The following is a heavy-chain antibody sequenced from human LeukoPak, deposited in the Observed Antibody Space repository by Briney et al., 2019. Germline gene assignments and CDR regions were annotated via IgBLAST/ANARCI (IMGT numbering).Heavy chain of an antibody. V-gene: IGHV1-24*01. CDR1: GYTLTELS. CDR3: ATLPITMVRGVIPPFDY. CDR2: FDPEDGET. Sequence: ASVKVSCKVSGYTLTELSMHWVRQAPGKGLEWMGGFDPEDGETIYAQKFQGRVTMTEDTSTDTAYMELSSLRSEDTAVYYCATLPITMVRGVIPPFDYWDQGTLVTVSS. D-gene: IGHD3-10*01. J-gene: IGHJ4*02.